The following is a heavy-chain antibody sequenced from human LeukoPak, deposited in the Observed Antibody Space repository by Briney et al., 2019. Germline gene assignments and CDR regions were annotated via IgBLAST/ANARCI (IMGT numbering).Heavy chain of an antibody. CDR3: ARDGRESIFGVVTFDY. D-gene: IGHD3-3*01. V-gene: IGHV4-4*07. J-gene: IGHJ4*02. CDR2: IYTSGST. Sequence: SETLSLTCTVSGGSLSSYYWSWIRQPAGKGLEWIGRIYTSGSTNYNPSLKSRVTMSVYTSKNQCSRTLSSVTAADTAVYYCARDGRESIFGVVTFDYWGQGPLVTVSS. CDR1: GGSLSSYY.